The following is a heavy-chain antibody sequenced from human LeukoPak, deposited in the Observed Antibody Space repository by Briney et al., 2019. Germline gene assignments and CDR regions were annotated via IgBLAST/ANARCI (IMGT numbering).Heavy chain of an antibody. CDR1: GFTFSSYA. CDR3: AKHLGYCSGGSCFGDAFDI. Sequence: PGGSLRLSCAASGFTFSSYAMSWVRQAPGKGLEWVSAISGSGGSTYYADSVKGRFTISRDNSKNTLYLQMNSLRAEDTAVYYCAKHLGYCSGGSCFGDAFDIWGQGTMVTVSS. CDR2: ISGSGGST. J-gene: IGHJ3*02. V-gene: IGHV3-23*01. D-gene: IGHD2-15*01.